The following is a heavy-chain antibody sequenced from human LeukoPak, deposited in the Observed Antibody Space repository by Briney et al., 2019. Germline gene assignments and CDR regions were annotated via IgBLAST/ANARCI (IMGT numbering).Heavy chain of an antibody. CDR1: GFTFSRYW. Sequence: GGSLRLSCAASGFTFSRYWMSWVRQAPGKGLEWVANIKQDGSDKYYIDSVKGRFTISRDNAQNSLYLQMNSLRAEDTAVYYCAREGPRGNSQFDYWGQGTLVTVSS. V-gene: IGHV3-7*01. CDR3: AREGPRGNSQFDY. CDR2: IKQDGSDK. J-gene: IGHJ4*02. D-gene: IGHD2/OR15-2a*01.